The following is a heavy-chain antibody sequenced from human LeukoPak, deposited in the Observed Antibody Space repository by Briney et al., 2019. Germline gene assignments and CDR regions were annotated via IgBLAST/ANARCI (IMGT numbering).Heavy chain of an antibody. CDR2: INSGGSGT. J-gene: IGHJ4*02. CDR1: GFNFASNW. Sequence: GGSLRLSCAASGFNFASNWMHWVRQTPGKGLVWVSRINSGGSGTSYADSVEGRFTISRDNAKNTLYLQMNSLRAEDTAVYYCAKGRGIVVVTTGDYWGQGTLVTVSS. V-gene: IGHV3-74*01. CDR3: AKGRGIVVVTTGDY. D-gene: IGHD3-22*01.